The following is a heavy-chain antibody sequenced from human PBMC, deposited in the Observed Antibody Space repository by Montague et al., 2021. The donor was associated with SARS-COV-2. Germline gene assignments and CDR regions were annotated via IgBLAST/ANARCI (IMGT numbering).Heavy chain of an antibody. CDR3: ARDSPHFDFWRGHYGDKYYMDI. D-gene: IGHD3-3*01. V-gene: IGHV4-61*02. Sequence: TLSLTCTVSGDSITSTTHYWDWVRQPAGKGLEWIGRLLTSGATNFNPSLKSRLTISRDTSKNEFYLELSSVTAADTAVYYCARDSPHFDFWRGHYGDKYYMDIWGKGTTVTVS. J-gene: IGHJ6*03. CDR2: LLTSGAT. CDR1: GDSITSTTHY.